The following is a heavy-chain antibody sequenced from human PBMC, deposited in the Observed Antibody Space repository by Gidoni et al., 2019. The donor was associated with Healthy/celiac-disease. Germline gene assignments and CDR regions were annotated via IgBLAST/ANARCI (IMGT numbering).Heavy chain of an antibody. J-gene: IGHJ6*02. V-gene: IGHV4-59*01. CDR3: ARDRGSIAAAGSHRGGMDV. CDR2: IYYSGST. CDR1: GGSISSYY. D-gene: IGHD6-13*01. Sequence: QVQLQESGPGLVKPSETLSLTCTVSGGSISSYYWSWIRQPPGKGLEWIGYIYYSGSTNYNPSLKSRVTISVDTSKNQFSLKLSSVTAADTAVYYCARDRGSIAAAGSHRGGMDVWGQGTTVTVSS.